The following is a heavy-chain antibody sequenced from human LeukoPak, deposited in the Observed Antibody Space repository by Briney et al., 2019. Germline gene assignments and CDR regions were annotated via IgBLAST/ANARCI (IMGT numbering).Heavy chain of an antibody. V-gene: IGHV3-7*03. Sequence: GGSLRLSCAASGFTFSSYWMSWVRQAPGKGLEWVANIKQDGSEKYYVDSVKGRFTISRDNAKNSLYLQMNSLRAEDTAVYYCARGKRTTMVRGVTKYYYYYYGMDVWGKGTTVTVSS. D-gene: IGHD3-10*01. J-gene: IGHJ6*04. CDR1: GFTFSSYW. CDR2: IKQDGSEK. CDR3: ARGKRTTMVRGVTKYYYYYYGMDV.